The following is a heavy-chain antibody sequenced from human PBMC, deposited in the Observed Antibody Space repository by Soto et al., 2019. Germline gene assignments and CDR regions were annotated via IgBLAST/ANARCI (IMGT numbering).Heavy chain of an antibody. J-gene: IGHJ4*01. Sequence: QVQLVQSGAEMKRPGASVILSCKASGYIFTTYSIHWVRQTAGQGLEWMAKVDPRDGSTGYAQKFRGRVSMAWDTSTGTVSMEVSSLTSHDTATSYCARVRSSGREFAYWGHGTQVTVSS. CDR2: VDPRDGST. V-gene: IGHV1-46*01. CDR1: GYIFTTYS. CDR3: ARVRSSGREFAY. D-gene: IGHD6-25*01.